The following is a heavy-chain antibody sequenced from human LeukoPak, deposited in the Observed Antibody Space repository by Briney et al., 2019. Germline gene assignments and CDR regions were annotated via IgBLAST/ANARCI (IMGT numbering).Heavy chain of an antibody. CDR1: GDSVSRDSVA. D-gene: IGHD6-19*01. CDR2: TYYKSAWYS. J-gene: IGHJ4*02. CDR3: ARGTGWPQFDY. V-gene: IGHV6-1*01. Sequence: SQTLSLTCAISGDSVSRDSVAWNWIRQSPSRGLEWLGRTYYKSAWYSDYAVSVKGRITINPDTSKNQFSLQLNSVTPEDTAVYYCARGTGWPQFDYWGQGTLVTVSS.